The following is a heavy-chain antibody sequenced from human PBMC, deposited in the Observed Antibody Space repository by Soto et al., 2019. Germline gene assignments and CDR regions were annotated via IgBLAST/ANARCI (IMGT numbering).Heavy chain of an antibody. V-gene: IGHV1-8*01. CDR2: MQPSTGRT. CDR1: GYSFTSLD. Sequence: QVQLVQSGAEVREPGASVKVSCKASGYSFTSLDINWVRQTAGQGVEWMGWMQPSTGRTGYAQQFQGRVTMTRDTSINTAYMELTTLTSDHTAVSYCARGVSAGVDYWGQGTLVTVSS. D-gene: IGHD1-26*01. J-gene: IGHJ4*02. CDR3: ARGVSAGVDY.